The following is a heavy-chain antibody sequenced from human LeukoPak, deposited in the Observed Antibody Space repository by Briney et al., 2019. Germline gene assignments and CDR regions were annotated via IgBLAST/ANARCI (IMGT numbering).Heavy chain of an antibody. D-gene: IGHD4-17*01. CDR1: GLTFNNYA. CDR2: ISGRGASK. CDR3: AREDYGDSNAFDI. Sequence: GGSLRLSCAVSGLTFNNYAMSWVRQAPGKGLEWVSGISGRGASKYYADSVKGRFTISRDNAKNSLYLQMNSLRAEDTAVYYCAREDYGDSNAFDIWGQGTMVTVSS. V-gene: IGHV3-23*01. J-gene: IGHJ3*02.